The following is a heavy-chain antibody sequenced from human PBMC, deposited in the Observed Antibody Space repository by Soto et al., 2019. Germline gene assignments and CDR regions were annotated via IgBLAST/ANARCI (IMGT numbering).Heavy chain of an antibody. Sequence: GGSLRLSCAASGFTFSSYWMSWVRQAPGKGLEWVANIKQDGSEKYYVDSVKGRFTISRDNXXXXXXXXXXSXRAEDTAVYYCARESIVVVPAAIYYYYGMDVWGQGTTVTVSS. CDR1: GFTFSSYW. CDR2: IKQDGSEK. J-gene: IGHJ6*02. D-gene: IGHD2-2*01. CDR3: ARESIVVVPAAIYYYYGMDV. V-gene: IGHV3-7*03.